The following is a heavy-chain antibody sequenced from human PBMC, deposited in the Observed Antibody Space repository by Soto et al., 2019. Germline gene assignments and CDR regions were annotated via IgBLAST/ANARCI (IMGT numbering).Heavy chain of an antibody. V-gene: IGHV3-15*05. CDR1: GMTFINAW. Sequence: GGSLRLSCTASGMTFINAWMNWVRQAPGKGPEWVGRIKNKLDGGATDYAAPVKGRFNISRDDSKNTLYLQMNSLRTEDTAAYYCTTREFAFLSGYTIYVDPWGRGTLVTVSS. CDR3: TTREFAFLSGYTIYVDP. D-gene: IGHD3-3*01. J-gene: IGHJ5*02. CDR2: IKNKLDGGAT.